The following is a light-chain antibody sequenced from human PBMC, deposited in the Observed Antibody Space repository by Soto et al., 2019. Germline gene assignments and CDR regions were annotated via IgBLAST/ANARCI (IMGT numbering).Light chain of an antibody. V-gene: IGLV2-14*03. J-gene: IGLJ2*01. Sequence: QSALTQPASVSGSPGQSITISCTGASSYVGGFNYVSWYQHLPGKAPKLMIYDVSNRPSGVSNRFSGSKSGNTASLTISGLQAEDEADYYCCSYTTSSTLVFGGGTQLTVL. CDR1: SSYVGGFNY. CDR2: DVS. CDR3: CSYTTSSTLV.